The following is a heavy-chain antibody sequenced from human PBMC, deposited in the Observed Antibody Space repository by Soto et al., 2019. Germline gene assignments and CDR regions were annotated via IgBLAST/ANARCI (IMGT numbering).Heavy chain of an antibody. Sequence: QVQLVQSGAEVKKPGSSVKVSCKASGGTFSSYAISWVRQAPGQGLEWMGGIIPIFGTANYAQKFQGRVTITADESTSTAYMGLSSLRSEDTAVYYCARGADLGSVAGRTGPRHWFDPWGQGTLVTVSS. V-gene: IGHV1-69*01. CDR2: IIPIFGTA. D-gene: IGHD3-10*01. CDR3: ARGADLGSVAGRTGPRHWFDP. CDR1: GGTFSSYA. J-gene: IGHJ5*02.